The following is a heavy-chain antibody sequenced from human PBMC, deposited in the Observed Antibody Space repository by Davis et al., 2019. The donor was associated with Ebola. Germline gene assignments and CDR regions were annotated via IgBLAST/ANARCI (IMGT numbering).Heavy chain of an antibody. CDR3: ARGTTVTNVNWFDP. D-gene: IGHD4-17*01. V-gene: IGHV4-39*01. CDR2: IYYSGST. J-gene: IGHJ5*02. Sequence: PSETLSLTCTVSGGSISSSSYYWGWIRQPPGKGLEWIGSIYYSGSTYYNPSLKSRVTISVDTSKNQFSLKLSSVTAADTAVYYCARGTTVTNVNWFDPWGQGTLVTVSS. CDR1: GGSISSSSYY.